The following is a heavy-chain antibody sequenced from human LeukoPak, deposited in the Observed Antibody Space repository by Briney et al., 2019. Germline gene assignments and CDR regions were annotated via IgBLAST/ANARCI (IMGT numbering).Heavy chain of an antibody. V-gene: IGHV3-66*01. D-gene: IGHD6-13*01. CDR2: IYSGGST. CDR3: ARGHAHSSSWYGALDY. J-gene: IGHJ4*02. CDR1: GFTVSSNY. Sequence: PGGSLRLSCAASGFTVSSNYMSWVRQAPEKGLEWVSVIYSGGSTYYADSVKGRFTISRDNSKNTLYLQMNSLRAEDTAVYYCARGHAHSSSWYGALDYWGQGTLVTVSS.